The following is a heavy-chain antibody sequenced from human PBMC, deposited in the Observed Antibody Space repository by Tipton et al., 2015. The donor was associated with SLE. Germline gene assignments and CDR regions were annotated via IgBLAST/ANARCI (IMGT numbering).Heavy chain of an antibody. J-gene: IGHJ4*02. Sequence: TLSLTCAVYGGSFSGYYWSWIRQPPGKGLEWIGEIHHSGSTNYNPSLKSRVTISVDTSKNQFSLKLSSVTAADTAVYYCARDGAQAFDYWGQGTLVTVSS. CDR1: GGSFSGYY. CDR3: ARDGAQAFDY. V-gene: IGHV4-34*01. D-gene: IGHD5-24*01. CDR2: IHHSGST.